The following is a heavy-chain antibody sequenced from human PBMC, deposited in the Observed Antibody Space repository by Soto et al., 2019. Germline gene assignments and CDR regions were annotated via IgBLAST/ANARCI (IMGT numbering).Heavy chain of an antibody. J-gene: IGHJ6*02. CDR1: GYTFSNYF. D-gene: IGHD3-10*02. V-gene: IGHV1-46*01. Sequence: ASVQVSCKTSGYTFSNYFVHWVRQAPGQGLEWMGTINSGNRITTSALKFHDRVTITTDTSTSTVSLELIRRISIDTAIYSCARDPNYYVLWSSSQYCLSMDVWDQGTTVTVSS. CDR3: ARDPNYYVLWSSSQYCLSMDV. CDR2: INSGNRIT.